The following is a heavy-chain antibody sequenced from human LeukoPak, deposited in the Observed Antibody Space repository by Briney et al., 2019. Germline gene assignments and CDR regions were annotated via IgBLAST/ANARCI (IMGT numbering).Heavy chain of an antibody. CDR1: GGSISSGGYY. D-gene: IGHD3-22*01. CDR2: IYHSGST. Sequence: SETLSLTCTVSGGSISSGGYYWSWIRQHPGKGLEWIGYIYHSGSTYYNPSLKSRVTISVDRSKNQFSLKLSSVTAADTAVYYCARRLDYYDSSGYYYSWFDPWGQGTLVTVSS. J-gene: IGHJ5*02. CDR3: ARRLDYYDSSGYYYSWFDP. V-gene: IGHV4-30-2*01.